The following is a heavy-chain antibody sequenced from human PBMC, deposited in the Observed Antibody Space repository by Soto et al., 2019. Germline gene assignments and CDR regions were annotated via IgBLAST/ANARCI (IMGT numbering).Heavy chain of an antibody. CDR1: GFTFSSYA. V-gene: IGHV3-23*01. J-gene: IGHJ3*02. D-gene: IGHD3-16*02. CDR3: AKYLTADYYIWGSYRQRGAFDI. Sequence: GGSLRLSCAASGFTFSSYAMSWVRQAPGKGLEWVSAISGSGGSTYYADSVKGRFTIARDNSKNALSLQMNSLRAGDMAVDYSAKYLTADYYIWGSYRQRGAFDIWGQGTMVTVSS. CDR2: ISGSGGST.